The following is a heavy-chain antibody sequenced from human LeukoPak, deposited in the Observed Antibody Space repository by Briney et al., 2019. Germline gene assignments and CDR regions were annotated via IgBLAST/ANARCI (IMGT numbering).Heavy chain of an antibody. CDR2: INPNSGGT. Sequence: GASVKVSCKASGYTFTGHYMHWVRQAHGQGLEWMGWINPNSGGTKYAQKFQGRVTLTRDTSISTAYMELSRLRCDDTAVYYCARSYDFWSGPPFDPWGQGTLVTVSS. CDR1: GYTFTGHY. V-gene: IGHV1-2*02. J-gene: IGHJ5*02. CDR3: ARSYDFWSGPPFDP. D-gene: IGHD3-3*01.